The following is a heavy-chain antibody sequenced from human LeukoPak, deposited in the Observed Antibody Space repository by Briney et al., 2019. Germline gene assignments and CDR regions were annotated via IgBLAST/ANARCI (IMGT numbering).Heavy chain of an antibody. V-gene: IGHV1-18*01. CDR2: VSAYNGHT. CDR1: GYTFISYG. J-gene: IGHJ5*02. Sequence: GASLKVSCKASGYTFISYGISWVRQAPGQGLEWMGWVSAYNGHTNYAQKFQGRVSMTTDTSTSTASMELRSLRSDDTAVYYCARLIPQKWELPGKWFDPWGQGTLVTVSS. D-gene: IGHD1-26*01. CDR3: ARLIPQKWELPGKWFDP.